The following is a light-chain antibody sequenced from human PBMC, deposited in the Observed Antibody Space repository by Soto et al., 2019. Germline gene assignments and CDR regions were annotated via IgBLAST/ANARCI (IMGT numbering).Light chain of an antibody. Sequence: EIVLTQSPGTLSLSPGERATLSCRASQSVSSSYLAWYQQKPGQAPRQLIYGASSRATGIPDRFSGSGSGTDFPLTIPRLEPEDFAVYYCQHYRTSFGGGTRVEIK. J-gene: IGKJ4*01. CDR1: QSVSSSY. CDR3: QHYRTS. V-gene: IGKV3-20*01. CDR2: GAS.